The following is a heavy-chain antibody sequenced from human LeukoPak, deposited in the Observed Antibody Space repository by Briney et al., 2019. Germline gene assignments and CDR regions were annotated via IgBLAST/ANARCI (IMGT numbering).Heavy chain of an antibody. CDR2: ISSSGSTI. CDR1: GFTFSSYE. J-gene: IGHJ5*02. D-gene: IGHD3-10*01. Sequence: GGSLRLSCAASGFTFSSYEMNWVRQAPGKGLEWVSYISSSGSTIYYADSVKGRFTISRDNAKNSLYLQMNSLKTEDTAVYYCTRARLWFGELLGEFDPWGQGTLVTVSS. CDR3: TRARLWFGELLGEFDP. V-gene: IGHV3-48*03.